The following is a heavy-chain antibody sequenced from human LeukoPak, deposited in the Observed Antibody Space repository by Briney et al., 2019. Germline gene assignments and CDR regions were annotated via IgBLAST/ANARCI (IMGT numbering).Heavy chain of an antibody. J-gene: IGHJ6*03. CDR3: AKVGPSLVRGLIRGGARYYYNYMDV. D-gene: IGHD3-10*01. V-gene: IGHV3-23*01. Sequence: QPGGSLRLSCAASGFTFSSYGMSWVRQAPGKGLEWVSAISGNGGSTYYADSVKGRFAISRDTSKNTLYLQMSSLRAEDTAVYYCAKVGPSLVRGLIRGGARYYYNYMDVWGKGTTVTISS. CDR2: ISGNGGST. CDR1: GFTFSSYG.